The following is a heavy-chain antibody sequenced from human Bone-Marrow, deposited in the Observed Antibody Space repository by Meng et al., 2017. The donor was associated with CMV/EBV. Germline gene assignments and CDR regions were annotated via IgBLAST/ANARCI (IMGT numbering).Heavy chain of an antibody. Sequence: PETSSSTWVVVPGSISSSTHYWGWVRQAPGKGLGWIGSILYGGYTFYHPSLKSRVSISIDLSKTQFSLSLSCVTAAAPSVYYCARVWGGDYWFDTWGQGILVTVPS. D-gene: IGHD3-16*01. CDR2: ILYGGYT. CDR1: PGSISSSTHY. CDR3: ARVWGGDYWFDT. J-gene: IGHJ5*02. V-gene: IGHV4-39*07.